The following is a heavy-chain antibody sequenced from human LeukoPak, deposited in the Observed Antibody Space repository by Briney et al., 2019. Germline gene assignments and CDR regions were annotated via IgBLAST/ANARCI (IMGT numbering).Heavy chain of an antibody. J-gene: IGHJ4*02. CDR3: ARDGSLVRGIMYDY. CDR2: IWYDGSNK. Sequence: PGRSLRLSCAASGFTFSSYGMHWVRQAPGKGLEWVAVIWYDGSNKYYADSVKGRFTISRDNSKNTLYLQMNSLRAEDTAVYYCARDGSLVRGIMYDYWGQGTLVTVPS. D-gene: IGHD3-10*01. CDR1: GFTFSSYG. V-gene: IGHV3-33*01.